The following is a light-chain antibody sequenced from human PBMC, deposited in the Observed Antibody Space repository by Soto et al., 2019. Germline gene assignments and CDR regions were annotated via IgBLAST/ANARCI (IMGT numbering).Light chain of an antibody. Sequence: PGSIATLSCRASQTVSSNYLAWCQQRPGQAPRLLIYGASTRAAGIPDRFSGSGSGTDFTLTISRLEPEDFAVYYCQQRSNWPITFGQGTRLEIK. J-gene: IGKJ5*01. CDR2: GAS. CDR3: QQRSNWPIT. CDR1: QTVSSNY. V-gene: IGKV3D-20*02.